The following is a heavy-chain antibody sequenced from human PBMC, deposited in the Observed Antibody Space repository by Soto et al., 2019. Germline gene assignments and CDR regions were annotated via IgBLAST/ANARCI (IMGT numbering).Heavy chain of an antibody. V-gene: IGHV3-30*18. CDR1: GFSFTNSA. CDR2: ISFDGSRK. D-gene: IGHD3-22*01. Sequence: GGSLRLSCVASGFSFTNSAMQWVRQAPGKGLEWVALISFDGSRKYYADSVKDRLTISRDNSRNTLYLQINSLRADDTALYYCAKDPDYDLNYFDPWGQGTLVTVSS. J-gene: IGHJ5*02. CDR3: AKDPDYDLNYFDP.